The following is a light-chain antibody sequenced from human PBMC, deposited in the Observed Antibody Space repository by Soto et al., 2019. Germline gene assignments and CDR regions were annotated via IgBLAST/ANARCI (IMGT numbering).Light chain of an antibody. Sequence: ETVLTQSPGTLSLSPGERATLSCRASQTIRSNYFAWYRQTPGQAPRLLIYGASNRATGIADRFSGSGSGTDFTLIISRLEPEDFALYYCQKYGSSPWTFGQGTKVEIK. V-gene: IGKV3-20*01. CDR1: QTIRSNY. CDR2: GAS. CDR3: QKYGSSPWT. J-gene: IGKJ1*01.